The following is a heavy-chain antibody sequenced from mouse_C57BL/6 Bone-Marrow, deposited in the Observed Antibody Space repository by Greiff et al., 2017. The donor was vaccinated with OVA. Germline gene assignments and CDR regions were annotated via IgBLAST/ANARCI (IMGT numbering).Heavy chain of an antibody. J-gene: IGHJ1*03. Sequence: EVHLVESGGGLVQSGRSLRLSCATSGFTFSDFYMEWVRQAPGKGLEWIAASRNKANDYTTEYSASVKGRFIVSRDTSQSILYLQMNALRAEDTAIYYCARGGNYYGSSYRYFDVWGTGTTVTVSS. D-gene: IGHD1-1*01. V-gene: IGHV7-1*01. CDR2: SRNKANDYTT. CDR3: ARGGNYYGSSYRYFDV. CDR1: GFTFSDFY.